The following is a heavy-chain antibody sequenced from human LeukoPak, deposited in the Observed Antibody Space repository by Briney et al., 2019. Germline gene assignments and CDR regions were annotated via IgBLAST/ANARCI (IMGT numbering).Heavy chain of an antibody. Sequence: GASVKVSCKASGYTFTSYYMHWVRQAPGQGLEWMGIINPSGGSTSYAQKFQGRVTMTRDTSTSTVYMELSSLRSEDTAVYYCRYYYDSSGYYDTDAFDIWGQGTMVTVSS. CDR3: RYYYDSSGYYDTDAFDI. J-gene: IGHJ3*02. D-gene: IGHD3-22*01. CDR2: INPSGGST. V-gene: IGHV1-46*01. CDR1: GYTFTSYY.